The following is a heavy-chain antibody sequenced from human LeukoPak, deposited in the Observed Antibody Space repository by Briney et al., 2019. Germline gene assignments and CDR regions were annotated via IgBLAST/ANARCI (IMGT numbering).Heavy chain of an antibody. CDR2: INPNSGGA. CDR1: GYTFTGYY. D-gene: IGHD2-8*01. CDR3: AREGVVLMVYATTDNWFDP. V-gene: IGHV1-2*02. J-gene: IGHJ5*02. Sequence: ASVKVSCKASGYTFTGYYMHWVRQAPGQGLEWIGWINPNSGGANYAQKFQGRVTMTRGTSISTAYMELSRLRSDDTAVYYCAREGVVLMVYATTDNWFDPWGQGTLVTYSS.